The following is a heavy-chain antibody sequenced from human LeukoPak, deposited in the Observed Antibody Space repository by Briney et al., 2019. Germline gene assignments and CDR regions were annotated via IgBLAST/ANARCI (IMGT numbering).Heavy chain of an antibody. Sequence: GASVKVSCKASGYTFTSYYMHWVRQAPGQGLEWRGIINPSGGSTSYAQKFQGRVTMTRDMSTSTVYMELSSLRSEDTAVYYCAREGSYCSSTSCYDVNWFDPWGQGTLVTVSS. CDR3: AREGSYCSSTSCYDVNWFDP. CDR1: GYTFTSYY. CDR2: INPSGGST. V-gene: IGHV1-46*01. D-gene: IGHD2-2*01. J-gene: IGHJ5*02.